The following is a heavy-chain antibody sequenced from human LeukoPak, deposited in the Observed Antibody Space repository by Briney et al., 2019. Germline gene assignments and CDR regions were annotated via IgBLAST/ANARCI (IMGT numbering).Heavy chain of an antibody. J-gene: IGHJ4*02. V-gene: IGHV4-39*07. Sequence: SETLSLTCTVSGGSISSSSYYWGWIRQPPGKGLEWIGSIYYSGSTNYNPSLKSRVTISVDKSKNQFSLKLSSVTAADTAVYYCARDSMAGTYYWGQGTLVTVSS. CDR3: ARDSMAGTYY. D-gene: IGHD6-19*01. CDR1: GGSISSSSYY. CDR2: IYYSGST.